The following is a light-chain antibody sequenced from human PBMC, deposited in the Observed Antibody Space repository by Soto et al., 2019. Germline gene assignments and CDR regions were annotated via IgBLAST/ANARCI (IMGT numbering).Light chain of an antibody. J-gene: IGKJ4*01. Sequence: DIQLTQSPSTLSASVGDRATITCRASQSISSWLAWYQQKPGKAPKLLVYKAPSLESGVPSRFSGSGSGTEFTLTISTLQPDDFATYYYQHYYAYPLTFGGGTKVEI. CDR1: QSISSW. CDR3: QHYYAYPLT. CDR2: KAP. V-gene: IGKV1-5*03.